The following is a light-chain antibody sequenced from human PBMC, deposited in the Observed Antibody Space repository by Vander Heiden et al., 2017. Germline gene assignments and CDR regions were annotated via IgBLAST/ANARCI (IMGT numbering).Light chain of an antibody. CDR2: AAS. J-gene: IGKJ2*01. V-gene: IGKV1-39*01. CDR1: HSIRTY. Sequence: DIKMIQQPSTPAASVADGVTITCRAIHSIRTYLYWYQQQPGKAPKLLIYAASSLQSGVPSRFSGSGSGTDFALTINSLQPEDFATCFCQQSYSTSPLYTFGQGTKLEIK. CDR3: QQSYSTSPLYT.